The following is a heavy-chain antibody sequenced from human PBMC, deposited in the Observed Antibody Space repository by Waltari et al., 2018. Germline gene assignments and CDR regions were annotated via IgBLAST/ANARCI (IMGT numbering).Heavy chain of an antibody. CDR3: ARDATGHRLGGTGGFDP. CDR1: GYTFTGYY. D-gene: IGHD1-1*01. J-gene: IGHJ5*02. V-gene: IGHV1-2*06. Sequence: QVQLVQSGAEVKKPGASVKVSCKASGYTFTGYYMHWVRQAPGQGLEWMGRINPNSGGTNYAQKLQGRVTMTRDTSISTAYMELSRLRSDDTAVYYCARDATGHRLGGTGGFDPWGQGTLVTVSS. CDR2: INPNSGGT.